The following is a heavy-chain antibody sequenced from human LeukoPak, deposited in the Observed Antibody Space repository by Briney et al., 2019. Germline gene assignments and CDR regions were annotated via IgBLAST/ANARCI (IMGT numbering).Heavy chain of an antibody. CDR3: AKYRTTVVRGVLITEAIDY. CDR1: GFTFSSYA. Sequence: GGSLRLSCAASGFTFSSYAMSWVRQAPGKGLEWVSAISSSGGSTNCADSVRGRFTISRDNSKNTLYLQMNSLRADDTAVYYCAKYRTTVVRGVLITEAIDYWGQGTLVTVSS. D-gene: IGHD3-10*01. J-gene: IGHJ4*02. CDR2: ISSSGGST. V-gene: IGHV3-23*01.